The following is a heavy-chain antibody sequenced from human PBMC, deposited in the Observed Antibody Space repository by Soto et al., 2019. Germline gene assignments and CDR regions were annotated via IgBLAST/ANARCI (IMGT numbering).Heavy chain of an antibody. Sequence: QVQLVQSGAEVKKPESSVKVSCEASGGTFSSYPINWVRQAPGQGLEWMGGIIPFFGTSNYAQKFQGRVTITADDSTSTAYMELRSLRSEDTAVYYCARVGHITNYGMAVWGQGTTVTVSS. CDR2: IIPFFGTS. V-gene: IGHV1-69*01. D-gene: IGHD1-26*01. J-gene: IGHJ6*02. CDR3: ARVGHITNYGMAV. CDR1: GGTFSSYP.